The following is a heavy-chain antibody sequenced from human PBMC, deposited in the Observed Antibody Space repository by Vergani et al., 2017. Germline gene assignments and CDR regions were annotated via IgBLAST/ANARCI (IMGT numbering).Heavy chain of an antibody. CDR1: GFTFSSYG. CDR3: ARDQAPKEHRTVTTCHYYYGMDV. CDR2: IWYDGSNK. J-gene: IGHJ6*02. D-gene: IGHD4-17*01. V-gene: IGHV3-33*01. Sequence: QVQLVESGGGVVQPGRSLRLSCAASGFTFSSYGMHWVRQAPGTGLEWVAVIWYDGSNKYYAESVKGRFTISRVNSKNTLYLQMHSLRAEDTAVYYCARDQAPKEHRTVTTCHYYYGMDVWGQGTTVTVSS.